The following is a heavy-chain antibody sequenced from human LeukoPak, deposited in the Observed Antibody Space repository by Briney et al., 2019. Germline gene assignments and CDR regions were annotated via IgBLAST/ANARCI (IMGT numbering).Heavy chain of an antibody. D-gene: IGHD2-8*01. V-gene: IGHV3-23*01. CDR3: AKEAGGYCTNGVCYSLDY. CDR2: ISGSGGST. J-gene: IGHJ4*02. CDR1: GFTFSSYA. Sequence: PGGSLRLACTASGFTFSSYAMSWVRQAPGKGLEWVSAISGSGGSTYYADSVKGRFTISRDNSKTTLYLKMNSLRAEDTAVYYCAKEAGGYCTNGVCYSLDYWGQGTLVTVSS.